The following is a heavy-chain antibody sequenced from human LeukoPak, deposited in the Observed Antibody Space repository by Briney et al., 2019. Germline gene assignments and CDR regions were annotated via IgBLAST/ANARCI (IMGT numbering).Heavy chain of an antibody. D-gene: IGHD1-26*01. V-gene: IGHV4-39*07. CDR2: IYNTGST. CDR1: GDSISSTNFY. CDR3: ARGSRIVAYNAFDI. J-gene: IGHJ3*02. Sequence: SETLSLTCTVSGDSISSTNFYWGWIRQPPGKGLEWIGSIYNTGSTYYNPSLKSRVTISVDSSKNQFSLKLSSVTAADTAVYYCARGSRIVAYNAFDIWGQGTMVTVSS.